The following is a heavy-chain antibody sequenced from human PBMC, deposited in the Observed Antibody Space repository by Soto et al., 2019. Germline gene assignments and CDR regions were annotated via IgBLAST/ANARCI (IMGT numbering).Heavy chain of an antibody. CDR3: ARSLHYYDSSGYYLFPRYFDY. CDR2: INPNSGGT. D-gene: IGHD3-22*01. V-gene: IGHV1-2*04. Sequence: GASVKVSCKASGYTFTGYYMHWVRQAPGQGLEWMGWINPNSGGTNYAQKFQGWVTMTRDTSISTAYMELSRLRSDDTAVYYCARSLHYYDSSGYYLFPRYFDYWGQGTLVTVSS. CDR1: GYTFTGYY. J-gene: IGHJ4*02.